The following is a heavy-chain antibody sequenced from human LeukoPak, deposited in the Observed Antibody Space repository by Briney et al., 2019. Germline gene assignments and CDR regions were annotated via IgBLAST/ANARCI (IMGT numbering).Heavy chain of an antibody. J-gene: IGHJ3*02. D-gene: IGHD3-10*01. V-gene: IGHV4-59*12. CDR1: GGSLSSYY. Sequence: PPETLSLTCTVSGGSLSSYYWSWIRQPPGKGLEWIGNIFYSGSTYYSPSLKSRVTISLDTSRNQFSLKLTSVTAADTAVYYCAKSNGYGLVDIWGQGTMVTVSS. CDR2: IFYSGST. CDR3: AKSNGYGLVDI.